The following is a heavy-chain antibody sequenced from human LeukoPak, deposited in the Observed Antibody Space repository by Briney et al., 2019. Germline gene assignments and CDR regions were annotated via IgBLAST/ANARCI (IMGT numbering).Heavy chain of an antibody. CDR2: IYYSGST. Sequence: TSETLSLTCTVSGGSISSYYWSWIRQPPGKGLEWIGYIYYSGSTNYNPSLKSRVTISVDTSKNQFSPKLSFVTAADTAVYYCASTKQQLAPYFDYWGQGTLVTVSS. D-gene: IGHD6-13*01. J-gene: IGHJ4*02. CDR3: ASTKQQLAPYFDY. CDR1: GGSISSYY. V-gene: IGHV4-59*08.